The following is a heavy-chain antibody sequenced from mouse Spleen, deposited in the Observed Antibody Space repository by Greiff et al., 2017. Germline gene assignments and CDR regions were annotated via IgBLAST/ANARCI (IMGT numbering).Heavy chain of an antibody. CDR3: ARSGGNYAMDY. CDR2: INPSTGYT. J-gene: IGHJ4*01. CDR1: GYTFTSYW. V-gene: IGHV1-7*01. D-gene: IGHD3-1*01. Sequence: VQLQQSGAELAKPGASVKMSCKASGYTFTSYWMHWVKQRPGQGLEWIGYINPSTGYTEYNQKFKDKATLTADKSSSTAYMQLSSLTSEDSAVYYCARSGGNYAMDYWGQGTSVTVSS.